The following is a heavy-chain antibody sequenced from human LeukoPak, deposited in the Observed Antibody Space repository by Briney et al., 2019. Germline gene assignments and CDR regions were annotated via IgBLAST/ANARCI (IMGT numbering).Heavy chain of an antibody. V-gene: IGHV1-69*05. Sequence: ASVKVSCKASGGTFSSYAISWVRQAPGQGLEWMGGIIPIFGTANYAQKFQGRVTITTDESTSTAYMELSSLRSEDTAVYYCARQLPRGPHCSSTSCYTWNYYYYMDVWRKGTTVTVS. J-gene: IGHJ6*03. D-gene: IGHD2-2*02. CDR1: GGTFSSYA. CDR2: IIPIFGTA. CDR3: ARQLPRGPHCSSTSCYTWNYYYYMDV.